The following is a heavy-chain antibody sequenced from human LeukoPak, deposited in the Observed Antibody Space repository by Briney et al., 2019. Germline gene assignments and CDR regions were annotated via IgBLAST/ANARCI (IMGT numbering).Heavy chain of an antibody. CDR2: LSGNGGVT. J-gene: IGHJ4*02. CDR1: GFMFKNYG. V-gene: IGHV3-23*01. D-gene: IGHD3/OR15-3a*01. Sequence: GSLRLSCAASGFMFKNYGMSWVRQAPGKGLEWVSALSGNGGVTYYADSVKGRFAISRDNSKNTLYLQMNALRAEDTAVYYCAKDLAWGLDYWGQGALVTVSS. CDR3: AKDLAWGLDY.